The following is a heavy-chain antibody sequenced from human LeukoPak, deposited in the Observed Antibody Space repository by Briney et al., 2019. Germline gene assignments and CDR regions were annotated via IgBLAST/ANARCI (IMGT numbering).Heavy chain of an antibody. CDR2: IYYSGST. Sequence: SETLSLTCTVSGGSISSSSYYWGWIRQPPGKGLEWIGSIYYSGSTYYNPSLKSRVTISVDTSKNQFSLKLSSVTAADTAVYYCARGYPMPYYYYYMDVWGKGTTVTVSS. V-gene: IGHV4-39*07. D-gene: IGHD2-2*01. CDR3: ARGYPMPYYYYYMDV. J-gene: IGHJ6*03. CDR1: GGSISSSSYY.